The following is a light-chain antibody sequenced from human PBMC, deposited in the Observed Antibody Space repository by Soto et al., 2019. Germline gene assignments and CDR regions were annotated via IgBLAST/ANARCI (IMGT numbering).Light chain of an antibody. Sequence: AIRRTQSPSSLSASTGDRVTITCRASQGISSYLAWYQQNPGKAPKLLIDAASTLQSGVPSRFSGSGSGTDFTLTISCRQSEDFATYYCQQYYSYPGTFGPGTKVDIK. CDR3: QQYYSYPGT. CDR1: QGISSY. V-gene: IGKV1-8*01. CDR2: AAS. J-gene: IGKJ3*01.